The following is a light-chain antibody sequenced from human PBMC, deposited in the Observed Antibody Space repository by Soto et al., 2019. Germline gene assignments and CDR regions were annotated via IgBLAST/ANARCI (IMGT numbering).Light chain of an antibody. CDR1: QNIANY. CDR2: DAS. J-gene: IGKJ4*01. CDR3: QQYEDLPLT. V-gene: IGKV1-33*01. Sequence: DVQLTQSPSTLSASVGDRVAITCQASQNIANYLNWFQQRPGKAPQLLISDASRLAPWVPSRFSGQGSGTDFTLIITSLQPDDFATDYCQQYEDLPLTFGGGSRVEV.